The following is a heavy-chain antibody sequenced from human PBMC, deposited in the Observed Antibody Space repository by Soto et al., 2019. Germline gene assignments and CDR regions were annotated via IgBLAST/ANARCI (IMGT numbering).Heavy chain of an antibody. CDR3: ARDRAFCSGGSCYSIDY. CDR2: ISYDGSNK. CDR1: GFTFGGYA. V-gene: IGHV3-30-3*01. Sequence: GGSMRLSCGASGFTFGGYAVHWVRQEPGKGLEWVAVISYDGSNKYYADSVKGRFTISRDNSKNTLYLQMNSLRAEDTAVYYCARDRAFCSGGSCYSIDYWGQGTLVTVSS. D-gene: IGHD2-15*01. J-gene: IGHJ4*02.